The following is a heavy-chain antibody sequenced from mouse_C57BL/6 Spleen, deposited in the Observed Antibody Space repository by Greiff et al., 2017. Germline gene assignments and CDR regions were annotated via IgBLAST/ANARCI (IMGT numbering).Heavy chain of an antibody. CDR1: GFTFSSYA. CDR3: TRGPPIVTTGGFEY. Sequence: EVKLMESGAGLVKPGGSLKLSCAASGFTFSSYAMSWVRQTPEKRLEWVAYISSGGDYNYYADTVKGRFPISRDNARNTQYLQMRSLKSEDRAMYYWTRGPPIVTTGGFEYWGQGTTRTVSS. CDR2: ISSGGDYN. V-gene: IGHV5-9-1*02. J-gene: IGHJ2*01. D-gene: IGHD2-12*01.